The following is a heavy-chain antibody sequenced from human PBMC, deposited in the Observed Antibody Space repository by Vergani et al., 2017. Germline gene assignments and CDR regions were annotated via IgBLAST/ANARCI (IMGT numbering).Heavy chain of an antibody. V-gene: IGHV3-23*01. CDR3: ARETVTTGDFDY. Sequence: EVQLLESGGGLVQPGGSLRLSCAASGFTFSSYAMSWVRQAPGKGLEWVSAISGSGGSTYYADSVKGRFTISRDNAKNSLYLQMNSLRAEDTAVYYCARETVTTGDFDYWGQGTLVTVSS. J-gene: IGHJ4*02. CDR2: ISGSGGST. D-gene: IGHD4-17*01. CDR1: GFTFSSYA.